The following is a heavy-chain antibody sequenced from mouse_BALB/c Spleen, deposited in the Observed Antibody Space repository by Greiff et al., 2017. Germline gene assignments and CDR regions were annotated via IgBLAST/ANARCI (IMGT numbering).Heavy chain of an antibody. D-gene: IGHD2-10*02. CDR1: GFSLTSYG. CDR3: ARDGYGKVDY. V-gene: IGHV2-9*02. CDR2: IWAGGST. Sequence: LQESGPGLVAPSQSLSITCTVSGFSLTSYGVHWVRQPPGKGLEWLGVIWAGGSTNYNSALMSRLSISKDNSKSQVFLKMNSLQTDDTAMYYCARDGYGKVDYWGQGTTLTVSS. J-gene: IGHJ2*01.